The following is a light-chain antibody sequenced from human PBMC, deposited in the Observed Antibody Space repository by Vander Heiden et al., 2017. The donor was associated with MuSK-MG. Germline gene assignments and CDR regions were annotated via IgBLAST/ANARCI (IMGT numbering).Light chain of an antibody. Sequence: SSVLTQSPSVSVAPGQTATITCGGDNIESQSVHWYQPKPGQAPGLVLFDDKARPSGIPERFSGPNSGNTATLINRRGQAGDEAEYYCHVWDINSNHVVFGGGTKLAGL. CDR2: DDK. V-gene: IGLV3-21*02. CDR3: HVWDINSNHVV. CDR1: NIESQS. J-gene: IGLJ2*01.